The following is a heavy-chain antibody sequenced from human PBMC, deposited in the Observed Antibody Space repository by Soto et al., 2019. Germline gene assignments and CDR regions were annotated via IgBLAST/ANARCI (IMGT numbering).Heavy chain of an antibody. Sequence: ASVKVSCKASGYSFSNFGFTWVRQAPGQGLEWMGWISAYKGNTDLAQKFQGRVTMTTDTSTSTAYMELWYLTSDDTAVCYCSRAVAYGSFYFFDYWGQGTLVTVSS. CDR1: GYSFSNFG. V-gene: IGHV1-18*01. J-gene: IGHJ4*02. D-gene: IGHD3-10*01. CDR2: ISAYKGNT. CDR3: SRAVAYGSFYFFDY.